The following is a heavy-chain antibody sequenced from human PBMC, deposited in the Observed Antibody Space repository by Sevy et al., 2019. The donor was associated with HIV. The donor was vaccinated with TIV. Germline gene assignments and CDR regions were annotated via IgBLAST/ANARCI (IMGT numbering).Heavy chain of an antibody. CDR3: VREGVGGYSYSLDC. V-gene: IGHV3-7*01. CDR1: AFTFSSYW. D-gene: IGHD5-18*01. Sequence: GGSLRLSCAASAFTFSSYWTSWVRQAPGKGLEWVATMKEDGSERNYVDSVKGRFTISRDNAKNSLYLQMNSLRAEDTAVYYCVREGVGGYSYSLDCWGQGTLVTVSS. CDR2: MKEDGSER. J-gene: IGHJ4*02.